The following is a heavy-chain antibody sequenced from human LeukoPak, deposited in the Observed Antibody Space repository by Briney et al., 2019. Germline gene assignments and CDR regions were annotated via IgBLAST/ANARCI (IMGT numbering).Heavy chain of an antibody. D-gene: IGHD4-17*01. V-gene: IGHV3-48*03. CDR1: GFTFRSYE. Sequence: GGSLRLSCAASGFTFRSYEMNWLRQAPGQGLEWVSYISGSGSTIYYADSVQGRFTISSDNAKNSLYLQMNSLRAEDTALYYCARDYGAYWWYFDLWGRGTLVTVSS. J-gene: IGHJ2*01. CDR2: ISGSGSTI. CDR3: ARDYGAYWWYFDL.